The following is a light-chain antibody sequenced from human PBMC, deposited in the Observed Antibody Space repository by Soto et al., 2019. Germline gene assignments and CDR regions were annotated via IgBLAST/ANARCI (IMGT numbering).Light chain of an antibody. CDR2: EVS. Sequence: QSALTQPASVSGSPGQSITISCTGTSSDVWSYNLVSWYQQHPGKAPKLMIYEVSKRPSGVSNRFSGSKSGNTASLTISGLQAEDEADYYCCSYAGSRVFGGGTKLTVL. J-gene: IGLJ3*02. CDR1: SSDVWSYNL. CDR3: CSYAGSRV. V-gene: IGLV2-23*02.